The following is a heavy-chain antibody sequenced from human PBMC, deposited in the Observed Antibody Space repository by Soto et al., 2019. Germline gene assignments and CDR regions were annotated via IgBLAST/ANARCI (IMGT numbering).Heavy chain of an antibody. CDR2: IRGFSPYT. Sequence: PGGSLRLSCISSGFTFRTYTMNWVRQSPGKGLEWVSGIRGFSPYTFYAESVKGRFTISRDNAKNSLYLQMDSLRAEDTAVYYCVNLGGFDYWGQGTRVTVS. V-gene: IGHV3-21*01. CDR1: GFTFRTYT. J-gene: IGHJ4*01. D-gene: IGHD3-16*01. CDR3: VNLGGFDY.